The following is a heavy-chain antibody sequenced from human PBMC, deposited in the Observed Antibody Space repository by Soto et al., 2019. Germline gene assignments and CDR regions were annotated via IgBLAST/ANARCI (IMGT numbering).Heavy chain of an antibody. D-gene: IGHD3-22*01. CDR2: IFSNDEK. V-gene: IGHV2-26*01. CDR1: GFSLSNARMG. CDR3: ARILYYYDSSGYFYDY. J-gene: IGHJ4*02. Sequence: SGPTLENPTETLTLTCTVSGFSLSNARMGVSWIRQPPGKALEWLAHIFSNDEKSYSTSLKSRLTISKDTSKSQVVLTMTNMDPVDTATYYCARILYYYDSSGYFYDYWGQGTLVTVSS.